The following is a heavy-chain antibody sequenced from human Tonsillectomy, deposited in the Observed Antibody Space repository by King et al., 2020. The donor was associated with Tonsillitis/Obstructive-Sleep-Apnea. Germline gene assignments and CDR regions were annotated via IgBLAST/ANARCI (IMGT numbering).Heavy chain of an antibody. V-gene: IGHV1-18*01. J-gene: IGHJ4*02. D-gene: IGHD3-22*01. Sequence: VQLVESGAEVKKPGASVKVSCTASGYTFTSYGISWVRQAPGQGLEWMGWISAYNGDTNYAQKLQGRLTMTTDTSTSTAYMEVRSLRSDDTAVYYCARDSMSHYFDSSAYYTFHYWGQGTLVTVSS. CDR2: ISAYNGDT. CDR3: ARDSMSHYFDSSAYYTFHY. CDR1: GYTFTSYG.